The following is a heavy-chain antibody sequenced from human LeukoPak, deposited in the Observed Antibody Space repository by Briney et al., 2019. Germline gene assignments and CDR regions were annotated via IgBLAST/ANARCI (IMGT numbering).Heavy chain of an antibody. CDR1: GGTFSSYA. Sequence: GASVKVSCKASGGTFSSYAISLVRQAPGQGLEWMGRIIPIFGTANYAQKFQGRVTITTDESTSTAYMELSSLRSEDTAVYYCAREGSISLSFDYWGQGTLVTVSS. D-gene: IGHD3-3*02. V-gene: IGHV1-69*05. CDR3: AREGSISLSFDY. J-gene: IGHJ4*02. CDR2: IIPIFGTA.